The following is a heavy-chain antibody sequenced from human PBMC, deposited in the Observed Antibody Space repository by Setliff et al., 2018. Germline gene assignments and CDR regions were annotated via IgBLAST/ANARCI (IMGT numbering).Heavy chain of an antibody. J-gene: IGHJ4*02. V-gene: IGHV1-2*06. Sequence: ASVKVSCKVSGYTLTELSMHWVRQAPGQGLEWMGRINPNSGATNFAQKFQGRVTMTRDTSISTAYMDLSRLRSDDTAVYYCARDLYNSGSDYWGQGTLGTVST. CDR1: GYTLTELS. CDR2: INPNSGAT. D-gene: IGHD6-25*01. CDR3: ARDLYNSGSDY.